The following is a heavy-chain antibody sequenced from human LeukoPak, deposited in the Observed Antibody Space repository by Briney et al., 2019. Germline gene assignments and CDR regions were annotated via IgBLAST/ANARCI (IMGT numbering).Heavy chain of an antibody. D-gene: IGHD6-19*01. Sequence: PSETLSLTCAVYGGSFSGYYWSWIRQPPGKGLEWIGEINHSGSTNYNPSLKSRVTISVDTSKNQFSLKLNSVTAADTAVYYCASGEGWLVRYWGQGTLVTVSS. CDR3: ASGEGWLVRY. V-gene: IGHV4-34*01. J-gene: IGHJ4*02. CDR1: GGSFSGYY. CDR2: INHSGST.